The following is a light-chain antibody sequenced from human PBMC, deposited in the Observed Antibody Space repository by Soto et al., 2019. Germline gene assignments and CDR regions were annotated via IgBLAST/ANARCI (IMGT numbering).Light chain of an antibody. J-gene: IGKJ2*01. CDR1: QSVSSSY. Sequence: EIVLTQSPGTLSLSPGERATLSCRASQSVSSSYLAWYQQKPGQAPRLLIYGASSRATGIQDRFSGSGSGTDLTITISSLEPEDFAVYYCQQYGSSPNTFGQGTKLEIK. CDR3: QQYGSSPNT. V-gene: IGKV3-20*01. CDR2: GAS.